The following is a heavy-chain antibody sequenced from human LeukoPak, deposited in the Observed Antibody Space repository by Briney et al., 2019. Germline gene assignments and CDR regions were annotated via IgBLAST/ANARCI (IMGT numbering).Heavy chain of an antibody. D-gene: IGHD6-19*01. CDR1: GFTFSSYE. CDR2: ISSSGSTI. J-gene: IGHJ4*02. CDR3: AKDQWLVPFDY. Sequence: GGSLRLSRAASGFTFSSYEMNWVRQAPGKGLEWVSYISSSGSTIYYADSVKGRFTISRDNAKNSLYLQMNSLRAEDTAVYYCAKDQWLVPFDYWGQGTLVTVSS. V-gene: IGHV3-48*03.